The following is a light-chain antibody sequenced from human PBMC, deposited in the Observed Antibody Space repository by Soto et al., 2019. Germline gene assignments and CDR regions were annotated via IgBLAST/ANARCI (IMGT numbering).Light chain of an antibody. V-gene: IGLV1-44*01. CDR1: SSNIGSNT. CDR2: YNN. Sequence: QSVLTQPPSASGNPGQRVTISCSGSSSNIGSNTVNWYQQLPGTAPTLLIYYNNQRPSGVPDRFSGSKSGTSASLAISGLQSEDEAHYYCAAWDDSLYGWVFGGGTKLTVL. CDR3: AAWDDSLYGWV. J-gene: IGLJ3*02.